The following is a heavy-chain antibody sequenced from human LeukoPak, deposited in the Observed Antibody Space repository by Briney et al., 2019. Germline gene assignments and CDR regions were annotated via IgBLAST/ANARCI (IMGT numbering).Heavy chain of an antibody. V-gene: IGHV3-21*01. CDR1: GFTYHLYS. CDR2: ISSSSSYI. CDR3: ASSPEGSIVPVGYFDY. J-gene: IGHJ4*02. Sequence: GGSLRLSCASSGFTYHLYSMNWVSQPPAKGLEWVSSISSSSSYIYYADSVKGRFTISRDNAKNSLYLQMNSLRAEDTAVYYCASSPEGSIVPVGYFDYWGQGTLVTVSS. D-gene: IGHD2-8*02.